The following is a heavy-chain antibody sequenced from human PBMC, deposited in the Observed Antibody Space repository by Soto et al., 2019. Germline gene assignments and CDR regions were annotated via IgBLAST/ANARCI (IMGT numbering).Heavy chain of an antibody. CDR3: ARAATISTSGRYYPIDY. CDR2: INPNSGGT. J-gene: IGHJ4*02. V-gene: IGHV1-2*04. CDR1: GYTFTGYY. D-gene: IGHD3-10*01. Sequence: ASVKVSCKASGYTFTGYYMHWVRQAPGQGLEWMGWINPNSGGTNYAQKFQGWVTMTRDTSISTAYMELSRLRSDDTAVYYCARAATISTSGRYYPIDYWGQGTLVTVSS.